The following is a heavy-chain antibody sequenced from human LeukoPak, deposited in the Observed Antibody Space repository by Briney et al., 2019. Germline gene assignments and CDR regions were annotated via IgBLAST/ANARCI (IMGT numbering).Heavy chain of an antibody. D-gene: IGHD5-18*01. J-gene: IGHJ4*02. CDR3: ARDDPHRDYSYAPFDY. CDR1: GFTFSSYW. V-gene: IGHV3-74*01. Sequence: PGGTLRLSCAASGFTFSSYWMHWVRQAPGKGLVWVSRINSDGSSTSYADSVKGRFTISRDNAKNTLYLQMNSLRAEDTAVYYCARDDPHRDYSYAPFDYWGQGTLVTVSS. CDR2: INSDGSST.